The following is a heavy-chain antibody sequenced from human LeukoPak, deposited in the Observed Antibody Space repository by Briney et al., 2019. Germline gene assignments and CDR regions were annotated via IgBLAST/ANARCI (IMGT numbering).Heavy chain of an antibody. V-gene: IGHV4-34*01. CDR3: ARWAYSSSWYGVRYFDY. Sequence: PSETLSLTCAVYGGSFSGYYWSWIRQPPGKGLEWIGENNHSGSTNYNPSLKSRVTISVDTSKNQFSLKLSSVTAADTAVYYCARWAYSSSWYGVRYFDYWGQGTLVTVSS. CDR2: NNHSGST. J-gene: IGHJ4*02. CDR1: GGSFSGYY. D-gene: IGHD6-13*01.